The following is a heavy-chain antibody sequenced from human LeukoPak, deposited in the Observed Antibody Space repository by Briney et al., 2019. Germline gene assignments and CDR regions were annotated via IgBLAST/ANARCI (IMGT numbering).Heavy chain of an antibody. D-gene: IGHD6-13*01. CDR1: GGSFSGYY. CDR3: ARGRRGSSWSRAYNWFDP. Sequence: SETLSLTCAVYGGSFSGYYWSWIRQPPGKGLEWIGEINHSGSTNYNPSLKSRVTISVDTSKNQFSLKLSSVTAADTAVYYRARGRRGSSWSRAYNWFDPWGQGTLVTVSS. J-gene: IGHJ5*02. V-gene: IGHV4-34*01. CDR2: INHSGST.